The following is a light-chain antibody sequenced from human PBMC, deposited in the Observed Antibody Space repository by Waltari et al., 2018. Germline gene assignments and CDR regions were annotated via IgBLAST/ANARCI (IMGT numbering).Light chain of an antibody. CDR3: QQYDNPP. Sequence: DIQMTQSPSSLSASVGDRVTITCQASQDISNYLNWYQQKPGKAPKLLIYDASNLETGVPSRFSGSGSGTDFTFTISSLQPEDIATYYCQQYDNPPFGPGTKVDSK. J-gene: IGKJ3*01. CDR1: QDISNY. CDR2: DAS. V-gene: IGKV1-33*01.